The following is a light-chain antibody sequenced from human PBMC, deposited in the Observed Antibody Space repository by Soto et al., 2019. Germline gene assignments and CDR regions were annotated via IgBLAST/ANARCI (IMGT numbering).Light chain of an antibody. CDR3: SSYAGNNNLVI. V-gene: IGLV2-8*01. CDR1: SSDVGGYNY. Sequence: QSALTQPPSASGSPGQSATISCTGTSSDVGGYNYVSWYQQHPGKAPKLMIYEVSKRPSGVPDRFSGSKSGNTASLTVSGLQAEDEADYYCSSYAGNNNLVIFGGGTKLTVL. J-gene: IGLJ2*01. CDR2: EVS.